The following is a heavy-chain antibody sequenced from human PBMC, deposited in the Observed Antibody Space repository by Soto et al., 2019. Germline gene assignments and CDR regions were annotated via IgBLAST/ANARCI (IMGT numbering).Heavy chain of an antibody. D-gene: IGHD2-15*01. CDR1: GFTFSSYA. CDR3: ARGFCSGGSCYFDY. CDR2: ISSNGGST. V-gene: IGHV3-64*02. J-gene: IGHJ4*02. Sequence: GGSLRLSCAASGFTFSSYAMHRVRQAPGKGLEYVSAISSNGGSTYYADSVKGRFTISRDNSKNTLYLQMGSLRAEDIAVYYCARGFCSGGSCYFDYWGQGTLVTVSS.